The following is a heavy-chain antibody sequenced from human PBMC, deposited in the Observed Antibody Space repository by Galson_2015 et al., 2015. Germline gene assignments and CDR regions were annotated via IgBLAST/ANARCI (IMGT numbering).Heavy chain of an antibody. CDR1: GFTFRTYW. CDR3: AREDPGFGAYRF. Sequence: SLRLSCAASGFTFRTYWMSWVRQAPGRGLEWVANIKEDGSKKYHADSVKGRFMISINNAKNSLFLQMNSRRGDDTAISYCAREDPGFGAYRFWGQGAMVTVS. V-gene: IGHV3-7*01. J-gene: IGHJ3*01. CDR2: IKEDGSKK. D-gene: IGHD3-10*01.